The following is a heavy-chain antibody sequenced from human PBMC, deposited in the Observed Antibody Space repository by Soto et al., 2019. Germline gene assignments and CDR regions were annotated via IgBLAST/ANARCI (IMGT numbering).Heavy chain of an antibody. V-gene: IGHV1-69*19. CDR2: ISPMFGAA. CDR1: GGTFNTYA. CDR3: AREVQGHTPAFVY. J-gene: IGHJ4*02. Sequence: QVQLVQSGAEMKKPGSSVKVSCQSSGGTFNTYAMNWVRQAPGQGPEWMGDISPMFGAANYAPKCQGRVTITADESTGTSYMQLSSLTSEDTALYFCAREVQGHTPAFVYWCQGTLVTGSS.